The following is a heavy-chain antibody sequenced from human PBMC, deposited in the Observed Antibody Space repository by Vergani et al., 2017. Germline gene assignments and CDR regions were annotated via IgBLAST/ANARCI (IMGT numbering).Heavy chain of an antibody. Sequence: EVQLVESGGGLVQPGGSLRLSCAASGFTFSSYEMNWVRQAPGKGLEWVSYISSSGSTIYYADSVKGRFTISRDNAKNSLYLQMNSLRAEDTAVYYCAREPSYCSGGSCYSXLDYWGQGTLVTVSS. CDR2: ISSSGSTI. CDR3: AREPSYCSGGSCYSXLDY. V-gene: IGHV3-48*03. J-gene: IGHJ4*02. D-gene: IGHD2-15*01. CDR1: GFTFSSYE.